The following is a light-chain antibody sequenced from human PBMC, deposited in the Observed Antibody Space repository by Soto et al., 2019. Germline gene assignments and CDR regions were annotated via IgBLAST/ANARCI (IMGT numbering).Light chain of an antibody. CDR3: QQSYSRPRT. V-gene: IGKV1-39*01. CDR1: QKIDSY. CDR2: AAS. Sequence: DIQMTQSPSSLSASIGDRVTITCRASQKIDSYLSWYQHKPGKAPKLLIYAASTLQSGVPSRFSGSGSGTDFTLTISGLQPEDVATYFCQQSYSRPRTFGQGTKVDI. J-gene: IGKJ1*01.